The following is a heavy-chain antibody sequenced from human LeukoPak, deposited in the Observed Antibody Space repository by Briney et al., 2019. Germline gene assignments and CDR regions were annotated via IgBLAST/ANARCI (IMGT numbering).Heavy chain of an antibody. V-gene: IGHV3-30*04. J-gene: IGHJ4*02. D-gene: IGHD3-10*01. CDR2: ISYDGSNK. CDR3: ARDFYGSPLDS. CDR1: GFTFGDYA. Sequence: GRSLRLSCTASGFTFGDYAMSWVRQAPGKGLEWVAVISYDGSNKYYADSVKGRFTISRDNSKNTLYLQMNSLRAEDTAVYYCARDFYGSPLDSWGQGTLVTVSS.